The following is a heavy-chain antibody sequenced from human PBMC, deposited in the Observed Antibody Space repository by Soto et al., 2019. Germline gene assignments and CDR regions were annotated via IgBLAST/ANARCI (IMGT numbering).Heavy chain of an antibody. CDR2: ISAHNGNT. Sequence: QVHMVQSGAEVKKPGASVKVSCKASGYIFPSYGISWVRQAPGQGLVWMGWISAHNGNTKYAQKFQGRVTMTTDTSTSTAHMELRGLRSDDTAVYYCARDGGGWSDSWGQGTLVTVSS. V-gene: IGHV1-18*01. J-gene: IGHJ5*01. D-gene: IGHD3-3*01. CDR3: ARDGGGWSDS. CDR1: GYIFPSYG.